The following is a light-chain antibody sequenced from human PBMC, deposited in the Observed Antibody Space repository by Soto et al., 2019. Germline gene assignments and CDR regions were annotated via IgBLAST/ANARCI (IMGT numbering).Light chain of an antibody. Sequence: IQITQFPSTLSGALGYRFTMTFRASQTISSWLAWYQQKPGKAPKLLIYKASTLKSGVPSRFSGSGSGTEFTLTISSLQPDDFATYYCQQYTCLWTFGPGTKVDIK. CDR2: KAS. CDR1: QTISSW. CDR3: QQYTCLWT. V-gene: IGKV1-5*03. J-gene: IGKJ1*01.